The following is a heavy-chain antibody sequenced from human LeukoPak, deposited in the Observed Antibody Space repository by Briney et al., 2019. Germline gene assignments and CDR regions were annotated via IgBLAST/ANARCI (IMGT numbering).Heavy chain of an antibody. Sequence: LSGGSLRLSCAASGFTFSSYPMNWVRQAPGKGLEWVSYISSSSSPIYYADSVRGRFTISRDNSKSTLSLQMNSLRVEDTAIYYCATYRQVLLPFESWGQGTLVTVSS. V-gene: IGHV3-48*01. CDR1: GFTFSSYP. CDR3: ATYRQVLLPFES. J-gene: IGHJ4*02. CDR2: ISSSSSPI. D-gene: IGHD2-8*02.